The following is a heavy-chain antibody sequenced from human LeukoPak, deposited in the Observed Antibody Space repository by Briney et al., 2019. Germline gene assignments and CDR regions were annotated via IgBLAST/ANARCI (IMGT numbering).Heavy chain of an antibody. CDR3: AKTKGYSYGYYFDY. V-gene: IGHV3-30*18. D-gene: IGHD5-18*01. CDR1: GFNFSSYA. CDR2: MSYDGFNK. Sequence: GGSLRLSCAASGFNFSSYAMHWVRQSLGKGLEWVAVMSYDGFNKYYADSVKGRFTISRDNSKNTLYLQMNSLRAEDTAVYYCAKTKGYSYGYYFDYWGQGTLVTVSS. J-gene: IGHJ4*02.